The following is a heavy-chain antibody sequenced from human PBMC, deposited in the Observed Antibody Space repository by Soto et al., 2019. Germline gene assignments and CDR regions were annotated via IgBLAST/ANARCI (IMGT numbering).Heavy chain of an antibody. Sequence: GGSLRLSCTAAGFTFGDYAMSWVRQAPGKGLEWVGYIRSKASGGTSEYAASVKGRFTFSRDDSKSIAYLQMNSLKIEDTAIYYCTRDQPITPWGQGTMVTASS. CDR1: GFTFGDYA. D-gene: IGHD3-10*01. CDR3: TRDQPITP. V-gene: IGHV3-49*04. J-gene: IGHJ3*01. CDR2: IRSKASGGTS.